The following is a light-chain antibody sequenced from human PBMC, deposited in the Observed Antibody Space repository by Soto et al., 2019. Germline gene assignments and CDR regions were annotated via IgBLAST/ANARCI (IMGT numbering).Light chain of an antibody. V-gene: IGKV1-39*01. CDR2: AAS. CDR1: QSIAYY. CDR3: QQSSNSPIYT. J-gene: IGKJ2*01. Sequence: DIQLIQSPSSLSASVGDRVSITCRASQSIAYYLNWFQQKPGKAPKLLIYAASSLQSGVPSRFSGSGSGKDFTLTISSLQPEDSATYYCQQSSNSPIYTFGQGTKL.